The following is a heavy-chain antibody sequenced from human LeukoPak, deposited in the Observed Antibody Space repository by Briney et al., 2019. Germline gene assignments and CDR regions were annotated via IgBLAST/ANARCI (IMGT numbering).Heavy chain of an antibody. V-gene: IGHV4-34*01. Sequence: SETLSLTCAVYGGSFSGYYWSWIRQPPGKGLEWIGEINHSGSTNYNPSLKSRVTISVDTSKNQFSLKLSSVTAADTAAYYCARDFSGFDPWGQGTLVTVSS. CDR3: ARDFSGFDP. CDR1: GGSFSGYY. D-gene: IGHD2-15*01. CDR2: INHSGST. J-gene: IGHJ5*02.